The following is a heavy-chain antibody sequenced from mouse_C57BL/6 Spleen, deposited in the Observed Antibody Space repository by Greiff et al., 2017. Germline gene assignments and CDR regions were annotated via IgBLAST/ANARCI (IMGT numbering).Heavy chain of an antibody. D-gene: IGHD1-1*02. Sequence: QVQLKESGPGILQSSQTLSLTCSFSGFSLSTSGMGVSWIRQPSGKGLEWLAHIYWDDAKRYNPSLKSRPPISKDTSRNQVFLKITSVDTADTATYYCARREVGTGYAMDYWGQGTSVTVSS. J-gene: IGHJ4*01. CDR3: ARREVGTGYAMDY. CDR2: IYWDDAK. CDR1: GFSLSTSGMG. V-gene: IGHV8-12*01.